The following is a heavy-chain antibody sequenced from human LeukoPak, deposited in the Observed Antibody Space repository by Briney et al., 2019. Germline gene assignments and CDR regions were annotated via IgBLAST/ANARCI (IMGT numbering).Heavy chain of an antibody. CDR1: GFTFSSYW. CDR2: IKQDGSEK. V-gene: IGHV3-7*01. CDR3: ASDRVRGVGAVDY. J-gene: IGHJ4*02. D-gene: IGHD3-10*01. Sequence: GGSLRLSCAASGFTFSSYWMSWVRQAPGKGLEWVANIKQDGSEKYYVDSVKGRFTISIDNAKNSLYLQMNSLRAEDTAVYYCASDRVRGVGAVDYWGQGTLVSVSS.